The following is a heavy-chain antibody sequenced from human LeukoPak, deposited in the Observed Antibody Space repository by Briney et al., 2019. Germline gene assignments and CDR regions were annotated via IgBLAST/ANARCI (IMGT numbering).Heavy chain of an antibody. J-gene: IGHJ4*02. Sequence: NPSETLSPTCAVYGRSVSGYYGSWIRQPPGKGLEWIGEIIHSGSTNYNPSLKSRVTISVDTSKIQFSLKLSSMTAVDTAMHQCAAAHSTTSIGTPDYWGQGTLVTVSS. CDR3: AAAHSTTSIGTPDY. D-gene: IGHD2/OR15-2a*01. V-gene: IGHV4-34*12. CDR1: GRSVSGYY. CDR2: IIHSGST.